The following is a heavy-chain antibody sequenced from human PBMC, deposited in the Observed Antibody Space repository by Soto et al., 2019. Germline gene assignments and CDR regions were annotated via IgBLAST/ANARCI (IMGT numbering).Heavy chain of an antibody. CDR2: IYFNGVT. CDR3: ARPAQTNLDAFDI. J-gene: IGHJ3*02. V-gene: IGHV4-31*03. CDR1: GGSITNDGYY. D-gene: IGHD1-7*01. Sequence: SETLSLTCTVSGGSITNDGYYWTWIRQHPGKGLEWIGYIYFNGVTYYNPSLTSRVTISVDRSKNQFYVNPTSVTAADTAVYYCARPAQTNLDAFDIWGQGTMVTVSS.